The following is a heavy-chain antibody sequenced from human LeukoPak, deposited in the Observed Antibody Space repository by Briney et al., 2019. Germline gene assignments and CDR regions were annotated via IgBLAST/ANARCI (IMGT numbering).Heavy chain of an antibody. V-gene: IGHV1-46*01. J-gene: IGHJ2*01. CDR2: INPSGGST. CDR1: GYTFSRYY. D-gene: IGHD4-23*01. CDR3: ARDLAVVTAGAYWYFDL. Sequence: ASVKVSCKASGYTFSRYYMHWVRQAPGQGLEWMGIINPSGGSTSYAQKFQGRVTMTRDTSTSTVYMELSSLRSEDTAIYYCARDLAVVTAGAYWYFDLWGRGTLVTVSS.